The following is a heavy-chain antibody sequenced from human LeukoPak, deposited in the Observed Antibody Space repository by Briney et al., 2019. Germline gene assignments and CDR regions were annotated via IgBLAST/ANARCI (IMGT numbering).Heavy chain of an antibody. V-gene: IGHV3-21*01. J-gene: IGHJ4*02. D-gene: IGHD3-22*01. CDR1: GFTFSSYS. CDR3: ARDYYDSSGYYSSY. Sequence: GGSLRLSCAASGFTFSSYSMNWVRQAPGKGLEWVSSIDFTSRYIYNADSVKGRFTTSRDNAKNSLYLQMNSLRAEDTAVYYCARDYYDSSGYYSSYWGQGTLVTVSS. CDR2: IDFTSRYI.